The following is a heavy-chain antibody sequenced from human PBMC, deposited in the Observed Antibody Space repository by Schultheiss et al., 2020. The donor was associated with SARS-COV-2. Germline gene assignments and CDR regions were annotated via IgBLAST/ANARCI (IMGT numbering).Heavy chain of an antibody. V-gene: IGHV3-21*01. Sequence: GGSLRLSCAASGFTFSSYSMNWVRQAPGKGLEWVSSISSSSSYIYYADSVKGRFTISRDNAKNSLYLQMNSLRAEDTAVYYCARVRAPNAGRHYYMEDWGKGTTVTVSS. CDR1: GFTFSSYS. CDR2: ISSSSSYI. J-gene: IGHJ6*03. D-gene: IGHD3-10*01. CDR3: ARVRAPNAGRHYYMED.